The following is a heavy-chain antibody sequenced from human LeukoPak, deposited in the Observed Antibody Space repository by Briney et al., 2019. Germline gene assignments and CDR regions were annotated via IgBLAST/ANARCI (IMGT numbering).Heavy chain of an antibody. V-gene: IGHV1-18*01. J-gene: IGHJ4*02. CDR3: ARDRYCSGGGCWYYFDY. D-gene: IGHD2-15*01. CDR2: ISAYNGNT. CDR1: GYTFTSYG. Sequence: ASVKVSCKASGYTFTSYGISWVRQAPGQGLEWMGWISAYNGNTNYAQKLQGRVTMTTDTSTSTAYMELRSLRSDDTAVYYCARDRYCSGGGCWYYFDYWGQGTLVTVSS.